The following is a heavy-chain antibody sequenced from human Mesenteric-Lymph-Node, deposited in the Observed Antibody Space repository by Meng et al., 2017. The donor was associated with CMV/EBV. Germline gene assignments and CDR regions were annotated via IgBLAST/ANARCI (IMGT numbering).Heavy chain of an antibody. CDR1: GYTFSNHY. CDR2: IDPTRGST. CDR3: ARDFRPSRGSSYDDAFDI. Sequence: ASVKVSCKASGYTFSNHYIHWVRQAPGQGLEWMGSIDPTRGSTSYAQKFQVRITTTRDTSTSTVYMELSSLRSDDTAMYYCARDFRPSRGSSYDDAFDIWGQGTMVTVSS. J-gene: IGHJ3*02. V-gene: IGHV1-46*01. D-gene: IGHD1-26*01.